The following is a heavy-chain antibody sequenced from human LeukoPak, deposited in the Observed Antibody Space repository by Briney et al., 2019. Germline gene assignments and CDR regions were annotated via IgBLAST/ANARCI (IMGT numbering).Heavy chain of an antibody. D-gene: IGHD6-13*01. V-gene: IGHV1-46*01. J-gene: IGHJ3*02. Sequence: ASVKVSCKASGYTFTSYYMHWVRQAPGQGLEWMGIINPSGGSTNYAQKFQGRVTITADESTSTAYMELSSLRSEDTAVYYCARGDSSSWYWMDAFDIWGQGTMVTVSS. CDR2: INPSGGST. CDR1: GYTFTSYY. CDR3: ARGDSSSWYWMDAFDI.